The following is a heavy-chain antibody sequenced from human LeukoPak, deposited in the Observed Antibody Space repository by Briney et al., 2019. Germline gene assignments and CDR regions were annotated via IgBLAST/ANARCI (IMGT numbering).Heavy chain of an antibody. J-gene: IGHJ5*02. CDR1: GGSISSYY. CDR3: ARETRGVTNNWFDP. Sequence: PSETLSLTCTASGGSISSYYWSWIRQPPGKGLEWTGYIYYSGSTNYNPSLKSRVTISVDTSKNQFSLKLSSVTAADTAVYYCARETRGVTNNWFDPWGQGTLVTVS. CDR2: IYYSGST. D-gene: IGHD3-10*01. V-gene: IGHV4-59*01.